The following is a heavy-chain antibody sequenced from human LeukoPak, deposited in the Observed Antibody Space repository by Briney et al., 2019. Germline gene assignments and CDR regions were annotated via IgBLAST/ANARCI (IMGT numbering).Heavy chain of an antibody. J-gene: IGHJ3*02. D-gene: IGHD4-17*01. Sequence: GASVKVSCKASGYTFTSYGISWGRQAPGQGLEWMGWISAYNGNTNYAQKLQGRVTMTTDTSTSTAYMELRSLRSDNTAVYYCATPSDYGDYSMAGAFDIWGQGTMVTVSS. CDR1: GYTFTSYG. CDR3: ATPSDYGDYSMAGAFDI. V-gene: IGHV1-18*01. CDR2: ISAYNGNT.